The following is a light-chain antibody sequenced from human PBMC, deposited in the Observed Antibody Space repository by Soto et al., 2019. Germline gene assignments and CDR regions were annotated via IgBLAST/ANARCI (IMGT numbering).Light chain of an antibody. Sequence: VVMTQSPFSLPVTLGQPASISCRSSQSLVHSDGNTYLSWFQQRPGQSPRRLLYKISRRDSGVPDRFSGGGSGTDFTLTISRVEAEDVGIYYCMQGTNSYTFGQGTRLEIK. CDR1: QSLVHSDGNTY. CDR2: KIS. J-gene: IGKJ2*01. V-gene: IGKV2-30*02. CDR3: MQGTNSYT.